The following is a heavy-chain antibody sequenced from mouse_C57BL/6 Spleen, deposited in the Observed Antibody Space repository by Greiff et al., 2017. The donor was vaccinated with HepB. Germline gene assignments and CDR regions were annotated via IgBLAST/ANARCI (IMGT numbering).Heavy chain of an antibody. D-gene: IGHD1-1*01. V-gene: IGHV1-59*01. Sequence: QVQLQQPGAELVRPGTSVKLSCKASGYTFTSYWMHWVKQRPGQGLEWIGVIDPSDSYTNYNQKFKGKATLTVDTSSSTAYMQLSSLTSEDSAVYYCARQYYGSSPLLDFDVWGTGTTVTVSS. J-gene: IGHJ1*03. CDR2: IDPSDSYT. CDR3: ARQYYGSSPLLDFDV. CDR1: GYTFTSYW.